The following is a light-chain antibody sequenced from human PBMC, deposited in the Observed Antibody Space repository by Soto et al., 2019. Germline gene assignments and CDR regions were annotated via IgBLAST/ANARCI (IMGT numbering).Light chain of an antibody. J-gene: IGLJ1*01. CDR2: EVT. Sequence: QSALTQPPSASGSPGQSVTISCTGTSSDVGGYNYVSWYQQHPGKAPKVMIYEVTKRPSGVPDRFSGSKSGNTASLTVSGLQAEDESDYYCSAYAGSTFVFGTGTKLTV. V-gene: IGLV2-8*01. CDR3: SAYAGSTFV. CDR1: SSDVGGYNY.